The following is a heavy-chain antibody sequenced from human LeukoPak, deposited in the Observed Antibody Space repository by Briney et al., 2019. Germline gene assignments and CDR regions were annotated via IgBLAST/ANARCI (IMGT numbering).Heavy chain of an antibody. CDR2: ITVRSST. J-gene: IGHJ3*01. Sequence: PGGSLRLSCAASGFTCSTYTMNWVRQAPGKGLEWLSYITVRSSTYYADFVQGRFTISRDNAKNSLYPRMNSLRDEDTAVYYCARGDTLSDLNAFDLWGQGTMVAVSS. CDR1: GFTCSTYT. CDR3: ARGDTLSDLNAFDL. V-gene: IGHV3-48*02.